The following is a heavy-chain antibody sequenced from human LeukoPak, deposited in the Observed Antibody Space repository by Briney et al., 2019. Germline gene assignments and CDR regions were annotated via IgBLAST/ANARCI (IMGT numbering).Heavy chain of an antibody. D-gene: IGHD3-10*01. CDR3: ARERAAYGSGYYYYMDV. CDR1: GGSISSYY. CDR2: IYTSGST. V-gene: IGHV4-4*07. Sequence: PSETLSLTCTVPGGSISSYYWSWIRQPAGKGLEWIGRIYTSGSTNYNPSLKSRVTMSVDTSKNQFSLKLSSVTAADTAVYYCARERAAYGSGYYYYMDVWGKGTTVTISS. J-gene: IGHJ6*03.